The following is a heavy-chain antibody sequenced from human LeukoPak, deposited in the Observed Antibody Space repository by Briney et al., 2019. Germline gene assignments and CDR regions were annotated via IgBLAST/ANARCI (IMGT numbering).Heavy chain of an antibody. Sequence: ASVKVSCKASGYTFTGYYMHWVRQAPGQGLEWMGWINPNSGDTNYEQKFQGRVTMTRDTSISTAYMELSRLRSDDRAVYYCARGSPSDDSSGYYALRNFDYWGQGTLVTVSS. V-gene: IGHV1-2*02. CDR1: GYTFTGYY. D-gene: IGHD3-22*01. CDR3: ARGSPSDDSSGYYALRNFDY. J-gene: IGHJ4*02. CDR2: INPNSGDT.